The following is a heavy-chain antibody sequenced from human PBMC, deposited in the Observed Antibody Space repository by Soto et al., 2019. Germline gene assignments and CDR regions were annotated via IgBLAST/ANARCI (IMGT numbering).Heavy chain of an antibody. J-gene: IGHJ4*02. CDR3: AVGGFYYGSYDY. CDR1: GGSFSGYY. V-gene: IGHV4-34*01. Sequence: LSLTCAVYGGSFSGYYWSWIRQPPGKGLEWIGEINHSGSTNYNPSLKSRVTISVDTSKNQFSLKLSSVTAADTAVYYCAVGGFYYGSYDYWGQGTLVTVSS. CDR2: INHSGST. D-gene: IGHD3-10*01.